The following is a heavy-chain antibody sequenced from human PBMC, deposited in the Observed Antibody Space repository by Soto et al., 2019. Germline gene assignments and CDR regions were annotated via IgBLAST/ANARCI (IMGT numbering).Heavy chain of an antibody. CDR3: ARDYDFWSGYSRDTSYYYYGLDV. Sequence: GGSLRLSCAASGFTFSNYAMNWVRQAPGKGLEWVSRINSDGSITNYADSVKGRFTISRDSAKNTLYLQMNSLRAEDTAVYYCARDYDFWSGYSRDTSYYYYGLDVWGQSTTVTVSS. J-gene: IGHJ6*01. D-gene: IGHD3-3*01. CDR1: GFTFSNYA. V-gene: IGHV3-74*01. CDR2: INSDGSIT.